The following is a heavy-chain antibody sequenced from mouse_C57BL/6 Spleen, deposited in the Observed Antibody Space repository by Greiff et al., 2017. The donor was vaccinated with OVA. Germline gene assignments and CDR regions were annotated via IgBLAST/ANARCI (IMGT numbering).Heavy chain of an antibody. V-gene: IGHV5-9-1*02. D-gene: IGHD2-1*01. CDR3: TRECLLPAMDY. CDR2: ISSGGDYI. J-gene: IGHJ4*01. Sequence: EVKLVESGEGLVKPGGSLKLSCAASGFTFSSYAMSWVRQTPEKRLEWVAYISSGGDYIYYADTVKGRFTISRDNARNTLYLQMSSLKSEDTAMYYCTRECLLPAMDYWGQGTSVTVSS. CDR1: GFTFSSYA.